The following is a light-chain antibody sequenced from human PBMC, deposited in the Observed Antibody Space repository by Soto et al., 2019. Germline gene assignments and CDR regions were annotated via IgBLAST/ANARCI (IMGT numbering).Light chain of an antibody. CDR2: DAS. CDR1: QRVSSY. V-gene: IGKV3-11*01. Sequence: ILLTQSPATLSLFPGESATLSCRASQRVSSYLAWYQQKPGQAPRLLIYDASNRATGIPARFSGSGSGTDFTLTISSLEPEDFAVYYCQQRSNWLTFGGGTKVEIK. J-gene: IGKJ4*01. CDR3: QQRSNWLT.